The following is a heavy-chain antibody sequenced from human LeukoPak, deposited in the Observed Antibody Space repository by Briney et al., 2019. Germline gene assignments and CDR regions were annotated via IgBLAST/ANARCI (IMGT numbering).Heavy chain of an antibody. CDR1: RYTFTGYY. CDR2: INPHSGGT. V-gene: IGHV1-2*02. CDR3: ARGLNYYDSSGFTN. J-gene: IGHJ4*02. Sequence: ASVKVSCKASRYTFTGYYMHWVRQAPGHRLLWRGWINPHSGGTNDAQKFHGRVTMTRDTSISTAYMELSRLRSDDTAVYCCARGLNYYDSSGFTNWGQGTLVTVSS. D-gene: IGHD3-22*01.